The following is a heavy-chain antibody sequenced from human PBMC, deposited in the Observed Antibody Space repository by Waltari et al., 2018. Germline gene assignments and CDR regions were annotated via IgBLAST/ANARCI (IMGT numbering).Heavy chain of an antibody. V-gene: IGHV1-69*01. Sequence: QVQLVQSGAEVKKPGSSVKVSCKASGGTFRSYALSWVRQAPGQGLEWMGGIIPIFGTANYAQKFQGRVTITADESTSTAYMELSSLRSEDTAVYYCAREGLLAAGRGWFLTKHYYYMDVWGKGTTVTVSS. D-gene: IGHD6-13*01. CDR2: IIPIFGTA. CDR3: AREGLLAAGRGWFLTKHYYYMDV. J-gene: IGHJ6*03. CDR1: GGTFRSYA.